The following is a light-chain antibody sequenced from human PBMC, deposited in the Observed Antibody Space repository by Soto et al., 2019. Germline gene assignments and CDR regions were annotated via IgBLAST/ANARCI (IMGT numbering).Light chain of an antibody. CDR2: KAS. V-gene: IGKV1-5*03. J-gene: IGKJ4*01. Sequence: DIQLTQSPSTLSASVGDRATITCRASQRISSWLAWYQQKPGKAPKLLVYKASSLESGVPSRFSGSGSGTEFTLTISTLQPDDFATYYCQQYEAYPLTFGGGTEVEI. CDR1: QRISSW. CDR3: QQYEAYPLT.